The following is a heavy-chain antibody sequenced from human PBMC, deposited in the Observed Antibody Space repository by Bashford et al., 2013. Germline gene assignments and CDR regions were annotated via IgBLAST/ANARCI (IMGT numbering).Heavy chain of an antibody. Sequence: GESLKISCKASGYTFTGHWISWVRQMPGKGLEWMGRIDPIDSYSNYSPSFKGHVTFSSDTSTNTAYLQWTSLKTSDSAIYYCVRHPQTHRWYSPQIFEYWGQGTLVTVSS. J-gene: IGHJ4*02. CDR1: GYTFTGHW. CDR3: VRHPQTHRWYSPQIFEY. D-gene: IGHD3-16*02. CDR2: IDPIDSYS. V-gene: IGHV5-10-1*01.